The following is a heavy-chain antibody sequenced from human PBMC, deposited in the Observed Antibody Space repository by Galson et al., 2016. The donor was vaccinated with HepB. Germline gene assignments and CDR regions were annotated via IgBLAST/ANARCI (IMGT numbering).Heavy chain of an antibody. Sequence: SLRLSCAASGFTVSTKYMNWVRQAPGKGLEWVSVIYSGGTTHYADSVKGRFTISSDNSTNTMYLQINSLRAGDTALYYCASWRVGGLPFRDYWGQGTVVTVSA. CDR3: ASWRVGGLPFRDY. CDR1: GFTVSTKY. J-gene: IGHJ4*02. CDR2: IYSGGTT. D-gene: IGHD2-15*01. V-gene: IGHV3-53*01.